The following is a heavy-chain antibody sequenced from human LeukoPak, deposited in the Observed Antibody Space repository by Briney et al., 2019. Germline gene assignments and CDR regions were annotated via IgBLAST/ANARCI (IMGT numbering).Heavy chain of an antibody. J-gene: IGHJ4*02. V-gene: IGHV3-21*01. D-gene: IGHD5-12*01. CDR3: TRATRGGYDGYFDY. CDR1: GFTFSSYA. CDR2: ISTSSLYI. Sequence: PGGSLRLSCAASGFTFSSYAMSWVRQAPGKGLEWVSAISTSSLYIYYSDSMKGRFTISRDNAKNSLYLQMNSLRAEDTAVCYCTRATRGGYDGYFDYWGQGTLVTVSS.